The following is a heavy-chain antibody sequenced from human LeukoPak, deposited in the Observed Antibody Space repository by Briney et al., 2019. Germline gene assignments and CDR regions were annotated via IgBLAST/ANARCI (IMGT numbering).Heavy chain of an antibody. Sequence: PGGSLRLSCAASGYSFSGSDIHWVRQAPGKGLEWVAFTSHDGGSTYYADFVEGRFTISRDIYKSTVYLQMNSLRAEDTAVYYCARDLDSSGYLSWYFDLWGRGTLVTVSS. CDR3: ARDLDSSGYLSWYFDL. D-gene: IGHD3-22*01. J-gene: IGHJ2*01. V-gene: IGHV3-30*03. CDR1: GYSFSGSD. CDR2: TSHDGGST.